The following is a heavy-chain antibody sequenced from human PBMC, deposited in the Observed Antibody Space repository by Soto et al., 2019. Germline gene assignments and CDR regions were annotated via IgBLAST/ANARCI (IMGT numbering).Heavy chain of an antibody. CDR3: ALAVYCSGGSCYDY. Sequence: QITLKESGPTLVKPTQTLTLTCTFSGFSLSTSGVGVGWIRQPPGKALEWLALIYWDDDKRYSPSLKSRLTITKDPSKTQVVLTMTNMDPVDPATYYCALAVYCSGGSCYDYWGQGTLVTVSS. V-gene: IGHV2-5*02. J-gene: IGHJ4*02. D-gene: IGHD2-15*01. CDR1: GFSLSTSGVG. CDR2: IYWDDDK.